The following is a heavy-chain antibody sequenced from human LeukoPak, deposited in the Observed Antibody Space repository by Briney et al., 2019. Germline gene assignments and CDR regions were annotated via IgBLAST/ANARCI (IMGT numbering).Heavy chain of an antibody. CDR2: ISSSSSTI. D-gene: IGHD4-23*01. Sequence: GGSLRLSCAASGFTFSTYAVNWVRQAPGKGLEWVSYISSSSSTIYYADSVKGRFTISRDNAKNSLYLQMNSLRAEDTAVYYCARDGGPFDYWGQGTLVTVSS. CDR1: GFTFSTYA. V-gene: IGHV3-48*01. CDR3: ARDGGPFDY. J-gene: IGHJ4*02.